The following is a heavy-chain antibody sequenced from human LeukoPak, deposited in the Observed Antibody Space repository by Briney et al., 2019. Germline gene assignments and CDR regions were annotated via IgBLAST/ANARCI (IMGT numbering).Heavy chain of an antibody. CDR3: ARLGYSSSWYVGSADY. CDR1: GYSFTSYW. Sequence: GESLKISCKGSGYSFTSYWIGWVRQMPGKGLEWMGIIYPGDSDTRYSPSFQGQVTISADKSISTAYLQWSSLKASDTAMYHCARLGYSSSWYVGSADYWGQGTLVTVSS. J-gene: IGHJ4*02. V-gene: IGHV5-51*01. CDR2: IYPGDSDT. D-gene: IGHD6-13*01.